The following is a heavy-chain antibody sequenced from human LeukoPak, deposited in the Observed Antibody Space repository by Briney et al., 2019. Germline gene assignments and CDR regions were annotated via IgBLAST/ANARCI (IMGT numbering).Heavy chain of an antibody. CDR1: GFTFCSFG. J-gene: IGHJ4*02. Sequence: PGGSLRLSCAASGFTFCSFGMHWVRQAPGKGLVCVAFIRYVGSNKYYADSVKGRFTISRDNSKNTLYLQMNSLRAEDTAVYYCAKDYYDSSGFYWGQGTLVTVSS. CDR2: IRYVGSNK. V-gene: IGHV3-30*02. CDR3: AKDYYDSSGFY. D-gene: IGHD3-22*01.